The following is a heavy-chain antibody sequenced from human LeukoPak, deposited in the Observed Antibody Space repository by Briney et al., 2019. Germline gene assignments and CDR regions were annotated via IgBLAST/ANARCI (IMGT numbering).Heavy chain of an antibody. D-gene: IGHD3-16*02. CDR2: IYYSGST. Sequence: SETLSLTCTVSGGSISSRSDYWGWIRQHPGKGLEWIGFIYYSGSTYYNPSLKSRVTFSVDTSKNQFSLKLSSVNAADTAVYYCARAVYDYIWGSYRFDYWGQGTLVTVSS. CDR3: ARAVYDYIWGSYRFDY. J-gene: IGHJ4*02. V-gene: IGHV4-31*03. CDR1: GGSISSRSDY.